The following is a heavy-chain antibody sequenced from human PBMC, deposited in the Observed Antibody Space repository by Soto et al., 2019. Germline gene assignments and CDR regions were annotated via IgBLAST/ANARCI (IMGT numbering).Heavy chain of an antibody. D-gene: IGHD4-17*01. J-gene: IGHJ4*02. CDR3: ARSTNDYGDRH. Sequence: QVQLVQSGAEVKKPGASVKVSCKASGYTFTSYDINWVRQATGQGFEWMGWMNPNSGNTGYVQNFQGRVTMTRNTSTSTASMELSSLRSEDTAVYYCARSTNDYGDRHWGQGTLVTVPS. CDR2: MNPNSGNT. V-gene: IGHV1-8*01. CDR1: GYTFTSYD.